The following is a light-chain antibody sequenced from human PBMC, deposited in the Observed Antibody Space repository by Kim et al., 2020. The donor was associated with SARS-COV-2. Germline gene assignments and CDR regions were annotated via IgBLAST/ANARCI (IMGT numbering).Light chain of an antibody. V-gene: IGKV1-27*01. CDR1: QAIYKY. CDR3: QKYDVAPYT. J-gene: IGKJ2*01. Sequence: SASVGDRVTITCRASQAIYKYLAWYQQKPGKVPNLLMYDASTLQSGFPSRFSGRGSGTSFTLTISSMQPEDVATYYCQKYDVAPYTFGQGTKLEI. CDR2: DAS.